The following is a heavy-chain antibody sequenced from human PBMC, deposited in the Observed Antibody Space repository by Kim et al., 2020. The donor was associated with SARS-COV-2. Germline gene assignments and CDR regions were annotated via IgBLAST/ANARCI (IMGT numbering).Heavy chain of an antibody. Sequence: ASVKVSCKASASTFTGYYIHWVRQAPGQGLEWMGVSNRSGGGTSYAQKFQGRVTMTRDTSTNTVYMALSSLTSEDTAVYYCARGAGVRGVIPDHFFAMDIWGQGTSVTVAS. V-gene: IGHV1-46*01. CDR1: ASTFTGYY. CDR2: SNRSGGGT. J-gene: IGHJ6*01. D-gene: IGHD3-10*02. CDR3: ARGAGVRGVIPDHFFAMDI.